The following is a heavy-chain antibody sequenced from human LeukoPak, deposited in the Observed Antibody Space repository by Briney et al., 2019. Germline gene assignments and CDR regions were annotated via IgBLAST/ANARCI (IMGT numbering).Heavy chain of an antibody. D-gene: IGHD1-26*01. J-gene: IGHJ6*03. V-gene: IGHV3-49*04. CDR2: IRSKAYGGTT. Sequence: GGSLRLSCTASGFTFGDYAMSWVRQAPGKGLEWVGFIRSKAYGGTTEYAASVKGRFTISRDDSKSIAYLQMNSLKTEDTAVYYCTRSGIVGAILYYYYYYMYVWGKGTTVTVSS. CDR3: TRSGIVGAILYYYYYYMYV. CDR1: GFTFGDYA.